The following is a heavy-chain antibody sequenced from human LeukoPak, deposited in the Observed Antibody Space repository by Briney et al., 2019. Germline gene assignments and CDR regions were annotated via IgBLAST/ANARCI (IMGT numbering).Heavy chain of an antibody. Sequence: PGGSLRLSCAASGFTFSSYSMNWVRQAPGKGLEWVSSISSSSSYIYYADSVKGRFTISRDNAKNSLYLQMNSLRAEDTAVYYCARAPRDIVVVPAAYFDYWGQGTLVTVSS. CDR2: ISSSSSYI. J-gene: IGHJ4*02. CDR1: GFTFSSYS. D-gene: IGHD2-2*01. V-gene: IGHV3-21*01. CDR3: ARAPRDIVVVPAAYFDY.